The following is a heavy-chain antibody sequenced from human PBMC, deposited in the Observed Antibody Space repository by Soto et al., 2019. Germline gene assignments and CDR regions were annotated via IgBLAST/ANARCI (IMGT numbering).Heavy chain of an antibody. D-gene: IGHD1-26*01. CDR1: GYSFTSYW. CDR2: IYPGDSDS. J-gene: IGHJ6*02. V-gene: IGHV5-51*01. Sequence: GESLKISCKGSGYSFTSYWIGWVRQMPGKGLEWMGGIYPGDSDSRYSPSFQGQVTISADNSISTAYLQWSSLKASDTAMYYCARLDSGSYPYYYYYGMDGWGQGTTVTVSS. CDR3: ARLDSGSYPYYYYYGMDG.